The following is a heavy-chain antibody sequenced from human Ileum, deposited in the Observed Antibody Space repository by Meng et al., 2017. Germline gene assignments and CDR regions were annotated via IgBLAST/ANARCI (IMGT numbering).Heavy chain of an antibody. V-gene: IGHV3-74*01. J-gene: IGHJ4*02. CDR2: ISPDGSAT. Sequence: RVCPGGGLFQLGGSVRFSCDASGISLSSYWIPWVRQPPGKGLVWCSLISPDGSATNYADSVKGRFTISRDNAKNTVYLQMDSLGVEDTALYYCASFQYTMEDYWGLGTLVTVSS. CDR3: ASFQYTMEDY. CDR1: GISLSSYW. D-gene: IGHD3-3*01.